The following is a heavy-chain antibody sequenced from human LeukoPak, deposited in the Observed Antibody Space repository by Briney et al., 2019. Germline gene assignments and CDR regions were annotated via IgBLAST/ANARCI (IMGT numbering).Heavy chain of an antibody. CDR2: IYYSGST. V-gene: IGHV4-39*01. Sequence: PSETLSLTCTVSGGSISSSSYYWGWIRQPPGKGLEWIGSIYYSGSTYYNPSLKSRVTISVDTSKNQFSLKLSSVTAVDTPVNYLAGGNGPPFSHDYRGQGTLVTVSS. J-gene: IGHJ4*02. D-gene: IGHD1-1*01. CDR1: GGSISSSSYY. CDR3: AGGNGPPFSHDY.